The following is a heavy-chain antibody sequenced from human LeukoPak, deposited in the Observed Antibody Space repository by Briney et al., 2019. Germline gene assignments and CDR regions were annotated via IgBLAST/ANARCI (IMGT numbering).Heavy chain of an antibody. J-gene: IGHJ4*02. D-gene: IGHD3/OR15-3a*01. CDR1: GFTVSSNY. V-gene: IGHV3-53*01. Sequence: PGGSLRLSCAASGFTVSSNYMSWVRQAPGMGLEWVSVIYSGGTTYYADSVKGRFTISRDNSKNMLYLQMNSLGAEDTAVYYCAREPGTDYRKYYFDYWGQGTLVTVPS. CDR2: IYSGGTT. CDR3: AREPGTDYRKYYFDY.